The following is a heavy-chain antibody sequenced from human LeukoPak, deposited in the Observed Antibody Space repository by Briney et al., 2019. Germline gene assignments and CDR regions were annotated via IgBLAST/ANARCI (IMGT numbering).Heavy chain of an antibody. J-gene: IGHJ4*02. V-gene: IGHV3-23*01. CDR3: AKSTGYSTTGRDFDS. D-gene: IGHD6-13*01. CDR1: GFTFSSYA. Sequence: GGSLRLSCAASGFTFSSYAMSWVRQAPGKGLEWVSDISGGGATTFYADSVKGRFTISRDNSKSTLYLQLSSLRAEDTAVYYCAKSTGYSTTGRDFDSWGRGTLVTVSS. CDR2: ISGGGATT.